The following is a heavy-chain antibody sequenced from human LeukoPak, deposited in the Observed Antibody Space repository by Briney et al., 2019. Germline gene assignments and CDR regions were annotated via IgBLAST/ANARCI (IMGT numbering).Heavy chain of an antibody. V-gene: IGHV3-48*01. CDR1: GFSFSRYS. CDR2: IDDDSRPI. Sequence: GGPLRLSCAASGFSFSRYSMNWVRQTPGKGLEWLSYIDDDSRPIYYADSVRGRFTVSRDNAKNSLFLQMNGLRAEDTALYYCARGGTGDGNYFDYWGQGTLVTVSS. CDR3: ARGGTGDGNYFDY. J-gene: IGHJ4*02. D-gene: IGHD7-27*01.